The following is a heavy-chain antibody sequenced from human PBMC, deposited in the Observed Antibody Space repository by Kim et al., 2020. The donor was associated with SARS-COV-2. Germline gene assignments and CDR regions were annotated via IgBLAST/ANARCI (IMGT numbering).Heavy chain of an antibody. CDR2: IYYSGST. Sequence: SETLSLTCTVSGGSISSYYWSWIRQPPGKGLEWIGYIYYSGSTNYNPSLKSRVTISVDTSKNQFSLKLSSVTAADTAVYYCARGRVATHFEYWGQGTLVT. J-gene: IGHJ4*02. CDR3: ARGRVATHFEY. CDR1: GGSISSYY. V-gene: IGHV4-59*13. D-gene: IGHD5-12*01.